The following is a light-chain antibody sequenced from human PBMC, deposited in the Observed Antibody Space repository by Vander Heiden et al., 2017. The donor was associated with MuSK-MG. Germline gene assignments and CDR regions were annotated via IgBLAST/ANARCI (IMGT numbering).Light chain of an antibody. V-gene: IGKV4-1*01. Sequence: DIVMTQSPDSLAVSLGERATINCKSSQSVLYSSNNKNYLAWYQQKPGQPPKLLIYWASTRESGVPDRFSGSGSGTDFTLTISSLQAEDVAVYYCRQYDSNPPYTFGQGTKLEIK. CDR1: QSVLYSSNNKNY. J-gene: IGKJ2*01. CDR2: WAS. CDR3: RQYDSNPPYT.